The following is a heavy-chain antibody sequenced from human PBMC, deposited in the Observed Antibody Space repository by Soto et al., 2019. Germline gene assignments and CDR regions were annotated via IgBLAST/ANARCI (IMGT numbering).Heavy chain of an antibody. J-gene: IGHJ4*02. CDR1: GGSISSGGYY. Sequence: KPSETLSLTCTVSGGSISSGGYYWSWIRQHPGKGLEWIGYIYYSGSTYYNPSLKSRVTISVDTSKNQFSLKLSSVTAADTAVYYCARATYSSSPLYYFDYWGQGTLVTAPQ. CDR2: IYYSGST. V-gene: IGHV4-31*03. CDR3: ARATYSSSPLYYFDY. D-gene: IGHD6-6*01.